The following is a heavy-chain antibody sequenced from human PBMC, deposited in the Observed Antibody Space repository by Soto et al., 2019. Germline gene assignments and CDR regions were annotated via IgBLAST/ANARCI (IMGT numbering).Heavy chain of an antibody. CDR1: GGTFSSYA. CDR3: AREEGYDNFYGMDV. CDR2: IIPIFGTA. Sequence: QVQLVQSGAEVKKPGSSVKVSCKASGGTFSSYAMSWVRQAPGQGLEWMGVIIPIFGTANYAQRFQGRVTITADVYTNTAYMELNSLRSEDTAVYYCAREEGYDNFYGMDVWGQGTTVTVSS. V-gene: IGHV1-69*01. J-gene: IGHJ6*02.